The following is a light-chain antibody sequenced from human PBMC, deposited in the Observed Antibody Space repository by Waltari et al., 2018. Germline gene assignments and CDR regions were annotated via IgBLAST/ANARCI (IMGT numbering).Light chain of an antibody. CDR2: AAS. J-gene: IGKJ4*01. Sequence: DIQMTHSPSSLSASVVDRGTITCRATQSISTYLNWYQQKPGEAPKVLIYAASSLQSGVPSRFSGSGSGTDFTLTISSLQPEDFATYYCQQSYSAPGTFGGGTKVEIK. CDR3: QQSYSAPGT. V-gene: IGKV1-39*01. CDR1: QSISTY.